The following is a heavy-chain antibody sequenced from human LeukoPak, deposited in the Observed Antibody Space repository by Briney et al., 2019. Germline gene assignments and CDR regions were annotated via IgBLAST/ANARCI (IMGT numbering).Heavy chain of an antibody. V-gene: IGHV3-23*01. J-gene: IGHJ4*02. Sequence: GGSLRLSGAASGLTFSSYAMSWVRQAPGKGLEWVSAISGSGGSTYYADSVKGRFTISRDNSKNTLYLQMNSLRAEDTAVYYCAKAPNSGSYRDYFDYWGQGTLVTVSS. D-gene: IGHD1-26*01. CDR2: ISGSGGST. CDR1: GLTFSSYA. CDR3: AKAPNSGSYRDYFDY.